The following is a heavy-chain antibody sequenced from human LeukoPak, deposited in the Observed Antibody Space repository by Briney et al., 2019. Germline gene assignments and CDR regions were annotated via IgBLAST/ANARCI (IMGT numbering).Heavy chain of an antibody. V-gene: IGHV1-2*02. Sequence: ASVKVSCKASGYTFTGYYMHWVRQAPGQGLEWMGWINPNSGGTNYAQKFQGRVTMTRDTSISTAYMELSRLRSDDTAVYYCAREGLELPGAFDIWGQGTMVTVSS. D-gene: IGHD1-7*01. CDR1: GYTFTGYY. CDR3: AREGLELPGAFDI. J-gene: IGHJ3*02. CDR2: INPNSGGT.